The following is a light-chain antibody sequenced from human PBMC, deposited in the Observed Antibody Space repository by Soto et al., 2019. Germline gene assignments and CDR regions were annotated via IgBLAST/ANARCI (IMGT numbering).Light chain of an antibody. CDR2: GAS. V-gene: IGKV3D-20*02. J-gene: IGKJ5*01. CDR3: QQRSSWPPS. Sequence: EIVLTQSPATLSLSPGGRATLSCRASQSVSSTYLAWYQQKPGQAPRLLIYGASSRATGIPDRFSGSGSGTDFTLTISSLEPEDFAVYYCQQRSSWPPSFGQGTRLEIK. CDR1: QSVSSTY.